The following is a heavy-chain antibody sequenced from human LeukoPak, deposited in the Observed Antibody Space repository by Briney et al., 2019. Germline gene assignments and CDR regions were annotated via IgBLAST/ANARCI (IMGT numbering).Heavy chain of an antibody. V-gene: IGHV3-7*01. CDR1: GFTFSSYW. CDR2: IKEDGSEE. CDR3: VRDRCFDY. J-gene: IGHJ4*02. Sequence: GGSLRLSCAASGFTFSSYWMSWVRQAPGKGLEWVANIKEDGSEEYYVDSVKGRFTISRDNAKKSLYLQMNSLRAEDTAVYYCVRDRCFDYWGQGTLVTVSS.